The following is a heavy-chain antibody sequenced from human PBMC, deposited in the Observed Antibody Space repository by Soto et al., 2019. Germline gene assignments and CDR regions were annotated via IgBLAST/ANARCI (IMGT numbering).Heavy chain of an antibody. V-gene: IGHV4-59*01. Sequence: QVQLQESGPGLVKPSETLSLTCTVSGGSISSYYWSWIRQPPGKGLEWIGYIYYSGSTNYNPSLKSRVTISVDTSKNQLSPNLSSVSAADTAVHYCAGGRGGWLINQLLNAFEISGPGTMVTVSS. CDR3: AGGRGGWLINQLLNAFEI. J-gene: IGHJ3*02. D-gene: IGHD2-2*01. CDR2: IYYSGST. CDR1: GGSISSYY.